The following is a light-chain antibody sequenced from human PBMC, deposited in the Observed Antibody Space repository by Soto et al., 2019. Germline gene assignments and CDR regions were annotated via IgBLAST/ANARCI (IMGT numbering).Light chain of an antibody. J-gene: IGKJ1*01. CDR1: QSVRSSY. CDR2: GAT. V-gene: IGKV3-20*01. Sequence: EIVLTQSPGTLSLSPGERAALSCRASQSVRSSYLAWYQQKPGQAPRLFIYGATSRATGIPDRFSGRGSGTDFTLTISRLEPEDFAVYYCQQYGSSPGTFGQGTKVDI. CDR3: QQYGSSPGT.